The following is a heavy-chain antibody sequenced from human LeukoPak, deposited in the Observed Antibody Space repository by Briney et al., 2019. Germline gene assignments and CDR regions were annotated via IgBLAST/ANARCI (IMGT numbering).Heavy chain of an antibody. D-gene: IGHD3-3*01. CDR3: ARDGRFLENGYYYMDV. J-gene: IGHJ6*03. Sequence: PSETLSLTCTVSGGSISSGGYYWSWIRQHPGKGLEWIGYIYYSGSTYYNPSLKSRVTISVDTSKNQFSLKLSSVTAADTPVYYCARDGRFLENGYYYMDVWGKGTTVTVSS. V-gene: IGHV4-31*03. CDR2: IYYSGST. CDR1: GGSISSGGYY.